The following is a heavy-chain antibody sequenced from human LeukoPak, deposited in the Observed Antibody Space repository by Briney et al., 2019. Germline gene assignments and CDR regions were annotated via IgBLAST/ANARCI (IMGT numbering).Heavy chain of an antibody. D-gene: IGHD2-21*02. CDR3: AVSAVVTPTLYYFDY. CDR2: ISGSGGST. V-gene: IGHV3-23*01. J-gene: IGHJ4*02. Sequence: GSLRLSCAASGFTFSSYAMSWVRQAPGKGLEWVSAISGSGGSTYYADSVKGRFTISRDNSKNTLYLQMNSLRAEDTAVYYCAVSAVVTPTLYYFDYWGQGTLVTVSS. CDR1: GFTFSSYA.